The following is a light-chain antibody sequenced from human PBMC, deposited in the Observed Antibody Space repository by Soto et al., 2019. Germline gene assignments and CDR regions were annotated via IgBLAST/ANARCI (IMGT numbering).Light chain of an antibody. CDR2: DAS. V-gene: IGKV1-5*01. Sequence: DIRLTQSPSSLSASVGDRVTITCQASQDISNYLNWYQQKPGKAPKLLIYDASSLESGVPSRFSGSGSGTEFTLTISSLQPDDFATYYCQQYNSYSPWTFGQGTKVDI. J-gene: IGKJ1*01. CDR3: QQYNSYSPWT. CDR1: QDISNY.